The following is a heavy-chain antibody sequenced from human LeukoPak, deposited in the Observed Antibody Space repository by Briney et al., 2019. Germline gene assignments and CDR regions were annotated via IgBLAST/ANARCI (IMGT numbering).Heavy chain of an antibody. D-gene: IGHD5-18*01. J-gene: IGHJ4*02. V-gene: IGHV4-31*03. Sequence: SETLSLTCTVSGGSVSSGGYYWSWLRQHPGKGLEWIGYIYYSGSTNYNPSLKSRVTISVDTSKNQFSLKLSSVTAADTAVYYCARARRGYGPFDYWGQGTLVTVAS. CDR2: IYYSGST. CDR3: ARARRGYGPFDY. CDR1: GGSVSSGGYY.